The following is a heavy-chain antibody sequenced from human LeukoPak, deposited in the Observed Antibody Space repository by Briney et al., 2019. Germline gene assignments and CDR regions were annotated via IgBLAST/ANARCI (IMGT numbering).Heavy chain of an antibody. CDR3: AKSDYYDSSGYYPK. J-gene: IGHJ4*02. Sequence: GGSLRLSCAASGFTFSSYAMSWVRQAPGEGLEWVSAISGSGYSTYYADSVKGRFTISRDNSKNTLYLQMNSLRAEDTAVYYCAKSDYYDSSGYYPKWGQGTLVTVSS. CDR1: GFTFSSYA. CDR2: ISGSGYST. V-gene: IGHV3-23*01. D-gene: IGHD3-22*01.